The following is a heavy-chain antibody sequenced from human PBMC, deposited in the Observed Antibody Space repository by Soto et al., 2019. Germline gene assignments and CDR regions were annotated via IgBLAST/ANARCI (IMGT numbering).Heavy chain of an antibody. V-gene: IGHV4-59*12. D-gene: IGHD1-26*01. Sequence: SETLSLTCTVSGGSISSYYWSWIRQHPGKGLEWIGYIYYIGSTYYNPSLKSRVTISLDTSKNQFSLKLSSVTAADTAEYYCARESRDRGSYWRGPPTYYFNYWGQGTLVTVSS. CDR3: ARESRDRGSYWRGPPTYYFNY. CDR2: IYYIGST. J-gene: IGHJ4*02. CDR1: GGSISSYY.